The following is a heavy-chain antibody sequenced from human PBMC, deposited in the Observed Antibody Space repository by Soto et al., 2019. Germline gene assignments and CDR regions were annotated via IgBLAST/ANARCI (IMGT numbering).Heavy chain of an antibody. D-gene: IGHD6-13*01. CDR2: IYYSGST. CDR1: GGSISSYY. J-gene: IGHJ3*02. CDR3: ARGPSVRDISNDAFDI. Sequence: QVQLQESGPGLVKPSETLSLTCTVSGGSISSYYWSWIRQPPGKGLEWIGYIYYSGSTNYNPSLKSRVTISVDTSKNPFSLKLSSVTAADTAVYYCARGPSVRDISNDAFDIWGQGTMVTVSS. V-gene: IGHV4-59*01.